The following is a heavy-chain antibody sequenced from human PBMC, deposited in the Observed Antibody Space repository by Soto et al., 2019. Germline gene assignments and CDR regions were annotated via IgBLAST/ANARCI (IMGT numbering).Heavy chain of an antibody. CDR1: GDTFNDYY. V-gene: IGHV1-2*04. CDR3: ARESGGATATLGYYYFYMDV. D-gene: IGHD5-12*01. Sequence: QVQLVQSGAEVSKPGASVTVSCRSSGDTFNDYYINWVRQAPGQGLEWMGWINPNGGVTKYAQKFQGWVTMTGDTSIRTVYMQLSRLRSDDTAVYYCARESGGATATLGYYYFYMDVWGTGTTVTVSS. CDR2: INPNGGVT. J-gene: IGHJ6*03.